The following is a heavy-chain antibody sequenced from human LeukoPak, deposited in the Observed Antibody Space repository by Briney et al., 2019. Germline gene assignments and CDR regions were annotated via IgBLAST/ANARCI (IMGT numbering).Heavy chain of an antibody. CDR3: AKDKTGTAGGAFDI. Sequence: GGSLRLSCAASGFTVSSSYMSWVRQAPGKGLEWVSVIYSGGSTYYADSVKGRFTISRDNSKNTLYLQMNSLRAEDTAVYYCAKDKTGTAGGAFDIWGQGTMVTVSS. D-gene: IGHD1-7*01. CDR2: IYSGGST. J-gene: IGHJ3*02. V-gene: IGHV3-53*01. CDR1: GFTVSSSY.